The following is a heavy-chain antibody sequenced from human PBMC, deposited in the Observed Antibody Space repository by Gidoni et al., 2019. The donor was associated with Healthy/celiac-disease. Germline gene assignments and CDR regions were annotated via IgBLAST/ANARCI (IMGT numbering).Heavy chain of an antibody. CDR2: INHSGST. V-gene: IGHV4-34*01. CDR1: GGSFSGYY. D-gene: IGHD5-12*01. Sequence: QVQLQQWGAGLLKPSETLSLTCAVYGGSFSGYYWSWIRQPPEKGLEWIGEINHSGSTNYNPSLKSRVTISVDTSKNQFSLKLSSVTAADTAVYYCARTISGYSGYWGQGTLVTVSS. J-gene: IGHJ4*02. CDR3: ARTISGYSGY.